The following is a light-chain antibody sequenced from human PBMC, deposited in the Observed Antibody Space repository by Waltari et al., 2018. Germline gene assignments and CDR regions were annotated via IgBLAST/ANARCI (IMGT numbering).Light chain of an antibody. CDR3: YSTTDNNLGV. CDR1: MLPKKY. V-gene: IGLV3-27*01. Sequence: SSELTQPSSVSVSPGQTARITCSGDMLPKKYTRWFQQKPGQAPVLVLYQDSARPSGIPERFPGSSSGTTVTLTISGAQVEDEADYYCYSTTDNNLGVFGPGTRVTVL. CDR2: QDS. J-gene: IGLJ1*01.